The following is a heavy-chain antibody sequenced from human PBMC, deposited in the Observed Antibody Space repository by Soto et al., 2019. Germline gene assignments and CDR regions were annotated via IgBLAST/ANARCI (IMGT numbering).Heavy chain of an antibody. Sequence: ASVKVSCKASGYTFTGYYMHWVRQAPGQGLEWMGWINPNSGGTNYAQKFQGWVTMTRDTSISTAYMELSRLRSDDTAVYYCASSVGNYYYYGMDVWGRGTTVTGSS. CDR2: INPNSGGT. CDR1: GYTFTGYY. D-gene: IGHD1-26*01. V-gene: IGHV1-2*04. CDR3: ASSVGNYYYYGMDV. J-gene: IGHJ6*02.